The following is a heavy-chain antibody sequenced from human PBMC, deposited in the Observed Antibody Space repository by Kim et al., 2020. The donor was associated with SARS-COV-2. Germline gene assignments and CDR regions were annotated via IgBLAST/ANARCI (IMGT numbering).Heavy chain of an antibody. CDR2: IKTDGSEK. J-gene: IGHJ4*02. V-gene: IGHV3-7*01. Sequence: GGSLRLSCAASGFTFNGYWMSWVRQAPGKGLEWVAYIKTDGSEKYYADSVKGRFTVSRDNPKNSLFLQMTSLRVEDTAVYYCAGGWRECVVELFRVYWGRGTLVTVSS. CDR3: AGGWRECVVELFRVY. D-gene: IGHD3-10*01. CDR1: GFTFNGYW.